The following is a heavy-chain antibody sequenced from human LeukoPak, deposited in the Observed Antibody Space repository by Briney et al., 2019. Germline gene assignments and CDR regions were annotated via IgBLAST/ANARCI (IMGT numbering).Heavy chain of an antibody. CDR1: GFTFSSYG. CDR2: IRYDGSNK. V-gene: IGHV3-30*02. CDR3: ARDLDRGYNRFDP. D-gene: IGHD1-1*01. Sequence: GGSLRLSCAASGFTFSSYGMHWVRQAPGKGLEWVAFIRYDGSNKYYADSVKGRFTISRDNSKNTLYLQMNSLRAEDTAVYYCARDLDRGYNRFDPWGQGTLVTVSS. J-gene: IGHJ5*02.